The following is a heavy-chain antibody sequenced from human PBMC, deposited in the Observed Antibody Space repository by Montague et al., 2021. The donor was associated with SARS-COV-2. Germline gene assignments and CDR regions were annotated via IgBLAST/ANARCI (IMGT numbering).Heavy chain of an antibody. CDR1: GFTFSSYA. Sequence: SLRLSCAASGFTFSSYALHWVRQAPGKGLEWVADISHEGSYKYYADSVKGRFTISRDNSKNTLYLDMNSLRAEDTAPYYCARDLESTGYFDPYYYHGMDVWGQGTTVTVSS. V-gene: IGHV3-30*04. CDR3: ARDLESTGYFDPYYYHGMDV. CDR2: ISHEGSYK. J-gene: IGHJ6*02. D-gene: IGHD3-9*01.